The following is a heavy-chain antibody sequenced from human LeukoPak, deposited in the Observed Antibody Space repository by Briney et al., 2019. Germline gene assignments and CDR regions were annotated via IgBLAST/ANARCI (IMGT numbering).Heavy chain of an antibody. CDR3: ARVGYCSGGSCYATYYYGMGV. CDR1: GYTFTSYD. J-gene: IGHJ6*02. V-gene: IGHV1-8*01. CDR2: MNPNSGNT. D-gene: IGHD2-15*01. Sequence: ASVKVSCKASGYTFTSYDINWVRQATGQGLEWMGWMNPNSGNTGYAQKFQGRVTMTRNTSISTAYMELSSLRSEDTAVYYCARVGYCSGGSCYATYYYGMGVWGQGTTVTVSS.